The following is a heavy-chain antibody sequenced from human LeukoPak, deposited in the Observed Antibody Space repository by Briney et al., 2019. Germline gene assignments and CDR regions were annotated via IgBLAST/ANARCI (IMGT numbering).Heavy chain of an antibody. D-gene: IGHD3-9*01. J-gene: IGHJ2*01. Sequence: GASVKVSCKASGYTFTGYYMHWVRQAPGQGLEWMGWINSSRGDTNYAQKSQGRVTMTRDTSISTAYMELSRLRSDDTAVYYCAREPHYDLLTGYALGYLDLWGRGTLLTVSS. CDR3: AREPHYDLLTGYALGYLDL. V-gene: IGHV1-2*02. CDR1: GYTFTGYY. CDR2: INSSRGDT.